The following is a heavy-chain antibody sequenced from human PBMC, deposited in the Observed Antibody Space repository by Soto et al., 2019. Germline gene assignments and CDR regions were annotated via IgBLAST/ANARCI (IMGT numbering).Heavy chain of an antibody. J-gene: IGHJ6*02. CDR1: GYTFTSYY. D-gene: IGHD3-3*01. Sequence: GASVKVSCKASGYTFTSYYMHWVRQAPGQGLEWMGIINPSGGSTSYAQKFQGRVTMTRDTSTSTVYMELSSLRSEDTAVYYCARDGSHITIFDITGGMDVWGQGTTVTVSS. V-gene: IGHV1-46*01. CDR2: INPSGGST. CDR3: ARDGSHITIFDITGGMDV.